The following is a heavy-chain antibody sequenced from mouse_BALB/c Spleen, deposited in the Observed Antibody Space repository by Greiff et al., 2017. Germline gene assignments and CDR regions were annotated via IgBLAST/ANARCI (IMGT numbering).Heavy chain of an antibody. J-gene: IGHJ4*01. V-gene: IGHV3-2*02. D-gene: IGHD2-12*01. CDR2: ISYSGST. CDR1: GYSITSDSA. Sequence: VQLQQSGPGLVKPSQSLSLTCTVTGYSITSDSACYWIRQFPGNKLEWMGYISYSGSTSYNPSLKSRISITRDNSKNQFFLQLNSVTTEDTATYYGARECYDVDYAMDYWGQGTSVTVSS. CDR3: ARECYDVDYAMDY.